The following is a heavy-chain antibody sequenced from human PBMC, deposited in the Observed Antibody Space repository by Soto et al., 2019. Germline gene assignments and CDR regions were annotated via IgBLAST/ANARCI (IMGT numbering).Heavy chain of an antibody. CDR2: ISYDGSNK. CDR1: GFTFSSYG. J-gene: IGHJ4*02. V-gene: IGHV3-30*18. D-gene: IGHD3-16*01. Sequence: GGSLRLSCAASGFTFSSYGMHWVRQAPGKGLEWVAVISYDGSNKYYADSVKGRFTISRDNSKNTLYLQMNSLRAEDTAVYYCAKQQNYDYVWGSLDYWGQGTLVTVSS. CDR3: AKQQNYDYVWGSLDY.